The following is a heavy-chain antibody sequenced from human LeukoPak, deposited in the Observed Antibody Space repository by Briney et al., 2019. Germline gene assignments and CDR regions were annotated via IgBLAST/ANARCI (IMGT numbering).Heavy chain of an antibody. CDR1: GFTFSNYW. D-gene: IGHD4-11*01. CDR3: AKNAGRGDYSNYAVDY. J-gene: IGHJ4*02. CDR2: IKTDGSEK. Sequence: GGSLRLSCEGSGFTFSNYWMGWVRQAPGKGLQWVANIKTDGSEKYYVDSVKGRFTISRDNAKNSLYLQMNSLRAEDTAVYYCAKNAGRGDYSNYAVDYWGQGTLVTVSS. V-gene: IGHV3-7*01.